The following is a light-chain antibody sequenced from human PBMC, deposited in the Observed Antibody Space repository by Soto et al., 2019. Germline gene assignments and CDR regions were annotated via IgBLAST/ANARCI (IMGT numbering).Light chain of an antibody. V-gene: IGKV3-11*01. CDR2: DAS. J-gene: IGKJ4*01. CDR3: QQCRNWLT. CDR1: QSVSSY. Sequence: EIVLTQSPATLSLSPGERATLSCRASQSVSSYLAWYQHKPGQAPRLLFYDASNRATGLPARFSGSVSGTDFTLTISSLEPDEFGDYYCQQCRNWLTFGGGTKVEIK.